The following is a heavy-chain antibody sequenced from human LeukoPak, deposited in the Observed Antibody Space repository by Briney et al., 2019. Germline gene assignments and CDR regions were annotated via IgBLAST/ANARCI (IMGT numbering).Heavy chain of an antibody. D-gene: IGHD6-13*01. V-gene: IGHV1-69*13. Sequence: ASVKVSCKASGGTFSSYAISWVRQAPGQGLEWMGGIIPIFGTANYAQKFQGRVTITADESTSTAYMELSRLRSEDTAVYYCVGGAYSSSWWVFDYWGQGTLVTVSS. CDR2: IIPIFGTA. CDR3: VGGAYSSSWWVFDY. CDR1: GGTFSSYA. J-gene: IGHJ4*02.